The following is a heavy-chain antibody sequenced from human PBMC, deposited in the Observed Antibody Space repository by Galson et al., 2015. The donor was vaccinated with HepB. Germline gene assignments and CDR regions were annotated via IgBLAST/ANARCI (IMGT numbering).Heavy chain of an antibody. J-gene: IGHJ6*02. D-gene: IGHD3-10*01. Sequence: SETLSLTCTVSGGSISSYYWSWIRQPPGKGLEWIGYIYYSGSTNYNPSLKSRVTISVDTSKNQFSLKLSSVTAADTAVYYCARHYRFGELFSGMDVWGQGTTVTVSS. V-gene: IGHV4-59*08. CDR2: IYYSGST. CDR3: ARHYRFGELFSGMDV. CDR1: GGSISSYY.